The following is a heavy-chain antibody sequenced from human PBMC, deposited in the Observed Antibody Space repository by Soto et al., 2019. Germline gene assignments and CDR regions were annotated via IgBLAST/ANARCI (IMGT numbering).Heavy chain of an antibody. Sequence: PSETLSLTCTVSGGSTSSGGFYWSRIRQHPGKGLEWIGYIYYSGISYYNPSLKSRVSISLDTSRNQFSMTLNSVTAADTAVYYCARNGYTYGMDVWGQGATATVS. J-gene: IGHJ6*02. CDR2: IYYSGIS. D-gene: IGHD5-18*01. CDR1: GGSTSSGGFY. CDR3: ARNGYTYGMDV. V-gene: IGHV4-31*03.